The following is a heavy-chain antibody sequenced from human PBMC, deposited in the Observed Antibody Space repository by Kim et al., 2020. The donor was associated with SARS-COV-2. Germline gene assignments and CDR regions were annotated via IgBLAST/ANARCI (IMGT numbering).Heavy chain of an antibody. CDR1: GYTFTSYY. D-gene: IGHD3-22*01. CDR2: INPSGGST. J-gene: IGHJ6*02. Sequence: ASVKVSCKASGYTFTSYYMHWVRQAPGQGLEWMGIINPSGGSTSYAQKFQGRVTMTRDTSTSTAYMELSSLRSEDTAVYYCARGRSRITMIVVVIPYGMDVWGQGTTFTVSS. V-gene: IGHV1-46*01. CDR3: ARGRSRITMIVVVIPYGMDV.